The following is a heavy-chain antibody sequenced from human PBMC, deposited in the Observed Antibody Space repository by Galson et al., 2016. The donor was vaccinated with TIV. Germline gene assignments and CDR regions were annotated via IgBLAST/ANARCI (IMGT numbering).Heavy chain of an antibody. CDR2: MNIDGTIT. V-gene: IGHV3-74*01. Sequence: SLRLSCAASGFTFSSYWMHWVRQAPGKGLVWVSRMNIDGTITTYADSVQGRFTISRDNAKNTLYLQMDSVRVEDTATYYCARIHRSYGMDVWGQGTTVTVSS. J-gene: IGHJ6*02. CDR3: ARIHRSYGMDV. CDR1: GFTFSSYW. D-gene: IGHD5-18*01.